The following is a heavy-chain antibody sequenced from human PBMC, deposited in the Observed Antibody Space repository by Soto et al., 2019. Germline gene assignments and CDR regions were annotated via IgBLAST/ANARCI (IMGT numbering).Heavy chain of an antibody. V-gene: IGHV1-69*02. D-gene: IGHD3-10*02. CDR3: PNPWDALCS. CDR1: VGTFSSDT. CDR2: IIPILDIT. J-gene: IGHJ4*02. Sequence: SVKVSCKGFVGTFSSDTITWVRQAPGQGLEWMGRIIPILDITHYAQTFHGRITITADKSTSTAYMELNSLTSDETAVYSCPNPWDALCSRGQRTHATVSS.